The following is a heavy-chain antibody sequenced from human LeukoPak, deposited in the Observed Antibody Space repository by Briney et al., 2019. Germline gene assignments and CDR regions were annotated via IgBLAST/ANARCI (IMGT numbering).Heavy chain of an antibody. Sequence: SVKVSFKASGGTFSSYAISWVRQAPGQGLEWMGRIIPILGIANYAQKFQGRVTITADKSTSTAYMELSSLRSEDTAVYYCARVEIVGATWDGAFDIWGQGTMVTVSS. CDR1: GGTFSSYA. CDR2: IIPILGIA. D-gene: IGHD1-26*01. V-gene: IGHV1-69*04. CDR3: ARVEIVGATWDGAFDI. J-gene: IGHJ3*02.